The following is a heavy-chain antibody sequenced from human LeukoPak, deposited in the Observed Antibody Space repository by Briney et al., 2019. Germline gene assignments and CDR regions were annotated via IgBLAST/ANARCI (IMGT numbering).Heavy chain of an antibody. V-gene: IGHV4-59*11. CDR1: GGSINNHY. CDR2: IYYTGQT. CDR3: AGEWWAPRDRSSYFYYGMDV. D-gene: IGHD2-15*01. Sequence: SETLSLTCTVSGGSINNHYWTWIRQPPGKGPEWIGYIYYTGQTNYNPSLKSRVTISVDKSNNQFSLRLTSLTAADTAVYYCAGEWWAPRDRSSYFYYGMDVWGQGTAVTVSS. J-gene: IGHJ6*02.